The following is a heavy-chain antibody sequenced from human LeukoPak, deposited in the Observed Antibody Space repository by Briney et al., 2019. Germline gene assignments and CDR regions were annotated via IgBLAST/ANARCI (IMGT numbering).Heavy chain of an antibody. CDR1: GGSFSGYY. CDR2: INHSGST. J-gene: IGHJ4*02. CDR3: ASSGRYDFWSGPDY. Sequence: SETLSLTCAVYGGSFSGYYWSWIRQPPGKGLEWIGEINHSGSTNHNPSLKSRVTISVDTSKNQFSLKLSSVTAADTAVYYCASSGRYDFWSGPDYWGQGTLVTVSS. D-gene: IGHD3-3*01. V-gene: IGHV4-34*01.